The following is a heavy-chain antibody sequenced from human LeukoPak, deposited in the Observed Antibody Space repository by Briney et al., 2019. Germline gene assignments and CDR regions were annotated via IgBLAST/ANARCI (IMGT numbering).Heavy chain of an antibody. CDR3: ARDTPVVGTRYFDY. J-gene: IGHJ4*02. CDR1: GFTFTNFG. Sequence: PGGSLRLSCAASGFTFTNFGMNWVRQAPGKGLEWVSSIKSTSDDIYYADSVKGRFTISRDNSKNTLYLQMNSLRAEDTAVYYCARDTPVVGTRYFDYWGQGTLVTVSS. D-gene: IGHD2-15*01. CDR2: IKSTSDDI. V-gene: IGHV3-21*01.